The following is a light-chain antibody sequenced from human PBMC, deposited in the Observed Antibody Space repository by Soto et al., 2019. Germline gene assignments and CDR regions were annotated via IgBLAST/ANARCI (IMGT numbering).Light chain of an antibody. J-gene: IGKJ4*01. CDR1: QGVGNN. V-gene: IGKV3-15*01. CDR2: DTF. Sequence: EIVMTQSPATLSVSPGGRATLSCRASQGVGNNLAWYQQKPGLPPRLLIFDTFTRATGVPARFSGSGSGTEFTLTISSLQSEDFAIYYCQQYNSWPPALTFGGGTKVEIK. CDR3: QQYNSWPPALT.